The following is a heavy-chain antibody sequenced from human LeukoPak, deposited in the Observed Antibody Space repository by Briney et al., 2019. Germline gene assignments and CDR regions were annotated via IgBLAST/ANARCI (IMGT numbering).Heavy chain of an antibody. J-gene: IGHJ3*02. CDR1: GFTFDDYA. V-gene: IGHV3-9*03. CDR2: ISWNSGSI. CDR3: ARRMAAFDI. D-gene: IGHD5-24*01. Sequence: SGRSLRLSCAASGFTFDDYAMHWVRQAPGKGLEWVSGISWNSGSIGYADSVKGRFTISRDNAKNSLYLQMNSLRAEDMALYYCARRMAAFDIWGQGTMVTVSS.